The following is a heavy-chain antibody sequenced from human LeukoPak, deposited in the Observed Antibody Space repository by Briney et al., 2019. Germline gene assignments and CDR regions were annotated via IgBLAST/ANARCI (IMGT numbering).Heavy chain of an antibody. CDR3: ASLAARRTFDY. J-gene: IGHJ4*02. V-gene: IGHV4-59*01. D-gene: IGHD6-6*01. CDR1: GGSISSYY. CDR2: TYYSGST. Sequence: SETLSLTCTVSGGSISSYYWSWIRQPPGKGLEWIGYTYYSGSTNYNPSLKSRVTISVDTSKNQFSLKLSSVTAADTAVYYCASLAARRTFDYWGQGTLVTVSS.